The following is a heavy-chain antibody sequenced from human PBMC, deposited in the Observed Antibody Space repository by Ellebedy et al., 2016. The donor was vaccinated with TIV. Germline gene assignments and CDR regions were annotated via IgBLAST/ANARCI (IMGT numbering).Heavy chain of an antibody. J-gene: IGHJ6*02. Sequence: PGGSLRLSCAASGFTFSDYYMSWIRQAPGKGLEWVSYISSSGSTLYYADSVKGRFTISMDNAKNSLYLQMNSLRAEDTAVYYCAREGDTAMVHGMDVWGQGTTVTVSS. CDR3: AREGDTAMVHGMDV. CDR1: GFTFSDYY. D-gene: IGHD5-18*01. CDR2: ISSSGSTL. V-gene: IGHV3-11*01.